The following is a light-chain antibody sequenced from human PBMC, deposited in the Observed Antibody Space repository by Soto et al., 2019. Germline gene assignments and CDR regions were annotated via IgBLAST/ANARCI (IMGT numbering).Light chain of an antibody. CDR2: GVS. CDR3: SSYTTVPSPQWV. J-gene: IGLJ3*02. CDR1: SNDVGAFNY. V-gene: IGLV2-14*03. Sequence: QSALTQPASVSGSPGQSITISCTGSSNDVGAFNYVSWYRHSPGEAPKVLIRGVSIRPSGVSIRFSASKSANTASLTISGLQAEDEAHYYCSSYTTVPSPQWVFAGGTKLTVL.